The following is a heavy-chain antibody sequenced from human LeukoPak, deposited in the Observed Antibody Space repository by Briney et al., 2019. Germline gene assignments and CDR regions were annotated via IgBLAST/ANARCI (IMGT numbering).Heavy chain of an antibody. CDR1: GGSISSGSYY. CDR3: ARAASVTAIYFAY. D-gene: IGHD2-21*02. Sequence: SETLSLTCTVSGGSISSGSYYWSWIRQPAGKGLEWIGRIYTSGSTNYNPSLKSRVTISVDTSKNQFTLKLSSVTAADTAVYYCARAASVTAIYFAYWGQGTLVTVSS. J-gene: IGHJ4*02. V-gene: IGHV4-61*02. CDR2: IYTSGST.